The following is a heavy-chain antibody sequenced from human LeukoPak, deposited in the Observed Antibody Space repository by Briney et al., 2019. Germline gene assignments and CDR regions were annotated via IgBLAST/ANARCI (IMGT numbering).Heavy chain of an antibody. V-gene: IGHV3-33*06. CDR3: AKDRGIAVAVPSVA. Sequence: GGSLRLSCAASGFTFSSYGMHWVRQAPGKGLEWVAVIWYDGSNKYYADSVKGRFTISRDNSKNTLYLQMNSLRAEDTAVYYCAKDRGIAVAVPSVAWGQGTLATVSS. CDR2: IWYDGSNK. J-gene: IGHJ5*02. CDR1: GFTFSSYG. D-gene: IGHD6-19*01.